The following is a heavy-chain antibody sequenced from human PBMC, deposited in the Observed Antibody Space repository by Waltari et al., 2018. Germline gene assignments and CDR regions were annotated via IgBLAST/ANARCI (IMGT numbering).Heavy chain of an antibody. CDR1: GGTFSSYA. D-gene: IGHD7-27*01. V-gene: IGHV1-69*14. CDR2: IIPIVCTA. J-gene: IGHJ3*02. Sequence: QVQLVQSGAEVKKPGSSVKVSCKASGGTFSSYAISWVRQAPGQGLEWMGGIIPIVCTANYEQKFQGSITITADKSTSTDYMELSSLRSEDTALYYCAREANWGSGDAFDIWGQGTMVTVSS. CDR3: AREANWGSGDAFDI.